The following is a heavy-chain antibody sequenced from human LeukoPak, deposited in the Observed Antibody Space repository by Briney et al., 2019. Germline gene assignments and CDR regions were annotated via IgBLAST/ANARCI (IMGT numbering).Heavy chain of an antibody. CDR1: GGSISSGDYY. CDR3: ARGRSARVDY. Sequence: SETLSLTCAVSGGSISSGDYYWSWIRQPPGKGLEWIGYIYYSGSTYYNPSLKSRVTISVDTSKNQFSLKLSSVTAADTAVYYCARGRSARVDYWGQGTLVTVSS. CDR2: IYYSGST. J-gene: IGHJ4*02. V-gene: IGHV4-30-4*08. D-gene: IGHD2-15*01.